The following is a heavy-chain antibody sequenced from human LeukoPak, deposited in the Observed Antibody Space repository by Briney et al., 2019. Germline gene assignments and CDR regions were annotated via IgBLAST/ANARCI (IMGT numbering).Heavy chain of an antibody. CDR2: INHSGST. CDR3: ATVSWSRFRGSYYSRTFDY. J-gene: IGHJ4*02. CDR1: GGSFSDYY. Sequence: SETLSLTCAVYGGSFSDYYWSWIRQPPGKGLEWIGEINHSGSTNYNPSLKSRVTISVDTSKNQFSLKLSSVTAADTAVYYCATVSWSRFRGSYYSRTFDYWGQGTLVTVSS. D-gene: IGHD1-26*01. V-gene: IGHV4-34*01.